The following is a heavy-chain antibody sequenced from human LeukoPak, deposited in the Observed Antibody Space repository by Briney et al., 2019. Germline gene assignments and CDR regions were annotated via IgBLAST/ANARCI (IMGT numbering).Heavy chain of an antibody. Sequence: GGSLRLSCAGSGFTFSLYSMHWVRQAPGKGLEWVSSISNSGSDIYYRDSVKGRFTISRDNAKNSLDLHLNSLRAEDTAVYYCAREDGYSDSSESDYWGQGTLVLVSS. J-gene: IGHJ4*02. CDR1: GFTFSLYS. V-gene: IGHV3-21*01. CDR2: ISNSGSDI. CDR3: AREDGYSDSSESDY. D-gene: IGHD5-24*01.